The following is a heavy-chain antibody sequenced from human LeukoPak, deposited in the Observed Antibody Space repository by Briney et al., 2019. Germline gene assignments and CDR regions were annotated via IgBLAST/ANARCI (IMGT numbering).Heavy chain of an antibody. CDR3: ARGGNWNYGHAFDI. J-gene: IGHJ3*02. CDR2: IYYSGST. V-gene: IGHV4-59*01. CDR1: GGSISSYY. D-gene: IGHD1-7*01. Sequence: PSETLSLTCTVSGGSISSYYWSWIRQPPGKGLEWIGYIYYSGSTNYNPSLKSRVTISVDTSKNQFSLKLSSVIAADTAVYYCARGGNWNYGHAFDIWGQGTMVTVSS.